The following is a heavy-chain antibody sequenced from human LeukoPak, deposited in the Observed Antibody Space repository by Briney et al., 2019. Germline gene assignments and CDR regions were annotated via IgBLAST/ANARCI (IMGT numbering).Heavy chain of an antibody. D-gene: IGHD2-2*01. CDR2: INHSGST. CDR1: GGSFSGYY. CDR3: ARAGYRYQLGNWFDP. V-gene: IGHV4-34*01. Sequence: PSETLSLTCAVYGGSFSGYYWSWIRQPPGKGLEWIGEINHSGSTNYNPSLKSRVTISVDTSKNQFSLKLSSVTAADTAVYYCARAGYRYQLGNWFDPWGQGTLVTVSS. J-gene: IGHJ5*02.